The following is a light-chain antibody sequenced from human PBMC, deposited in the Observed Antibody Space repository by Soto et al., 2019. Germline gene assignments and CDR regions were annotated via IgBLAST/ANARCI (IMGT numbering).Light chain of an antibody. CDR3: QQYDKSPIT. J-gene: IGKJ5*01. V-gene: IGKV3-15*01. Sequence: EIVMTQSPATLSVSPGERATLSCRASQSVSSNLAWYQQKPGQAPRLLIYGASTRATGIPARFSGSGSGTEFTLTISSLQSEDLAVYYCQQYDKSPITFGQGTRLEIK. CDR2: GAS. CDR1: QSVSSN.